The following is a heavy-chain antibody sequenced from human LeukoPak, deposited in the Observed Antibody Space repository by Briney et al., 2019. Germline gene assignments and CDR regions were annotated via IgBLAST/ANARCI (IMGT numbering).Heavy chain of an antibody. D-gene: IGHD2-2*02. V-gene: IGHV1-46*01. CDR1: VYTFTKYY. J-gene: IGHJ5*02. CDR3: VRGVVVPTTITYWFDR. Sequence: ASVTVSYTPSVYTFTKYYMHWVRQAPGQGREGMGMINPSRGSTSYPQKFQDRVTMTRHTSTSTLYMELSSLTCEDTAVYYCVRGVVVPTTITYWFDRWGQGTLVTVSS. CDR2: INPSRGST.